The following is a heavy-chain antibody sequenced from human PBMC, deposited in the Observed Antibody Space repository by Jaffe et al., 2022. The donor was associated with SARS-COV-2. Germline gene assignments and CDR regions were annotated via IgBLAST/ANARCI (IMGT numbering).Heavy chain of an antibody. V-gene: IGHV3-48*01. J-gene: IGHJ5*02. CDR1: GFTFSSYS. Sequence: EVQLVESGGGLVQPGGSLRLSCEASGFTFSSYSINWVRQAPGKGLEWVSYISSSSSTIYYADSVKGRFTISRDNAQNSLYLQMNSLRAEDTAVYYCAGRGGGSSWPNNWFDPWGQGTLVTVSS. CDR3: AGRGGGSSWPNNWFDP. CDR2: ISSSSSTI. D-gene: IGHD6-13*01.